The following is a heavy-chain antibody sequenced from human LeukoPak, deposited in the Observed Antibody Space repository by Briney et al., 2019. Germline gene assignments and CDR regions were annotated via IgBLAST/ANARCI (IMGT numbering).Heavy chain of an antibody. CDR2: IYHSGST. CDR3: ARQKDDIVVVPAAVDY. Sequence: PSETLSLTCAVSGYSISSGYYWGWIRQPPGKGLEWIGSIYHSGSTYYNPSLKSRFTISVDTSKNQFSLKLSSVTAADTAVYYCARQKDDIVVVPAAVDYWGQGTLVTVSS. J-gene: IGHJ4*02. V-gene: IGHV4-38-2*01. D-gene: IGHD2-2*01. CDR1: GYSISSGYY.